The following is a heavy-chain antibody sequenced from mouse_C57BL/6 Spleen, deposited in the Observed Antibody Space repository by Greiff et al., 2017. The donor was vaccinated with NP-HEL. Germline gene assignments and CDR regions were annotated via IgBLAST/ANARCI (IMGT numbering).Heavy chain of an antibody. J-gene: IGHJ3*01. V-gene: IGHV1-22*01. CDR3: ARSEYYYGSSSWFAY. CDR2: INPNNGGT. Sequence: EVQLQQSGPELVKPGASVKMSCKASGYTFTDYNMHWVKQSHGKSLEWIGYINPNNGGTSYNQKFKGKATLTVNKSSSTAYMELRSLTSEDSAVYYCARSEYYYGSSSWFAYWGQGTLVTVSA. CDR1: GYTFTDYN. D-gene: IGHD1-1*01.